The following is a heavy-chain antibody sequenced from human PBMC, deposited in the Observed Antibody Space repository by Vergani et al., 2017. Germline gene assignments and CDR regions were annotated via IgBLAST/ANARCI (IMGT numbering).Heavy chain of an antibody. CDR3: ARVFLEYYYDSSGYLGSAFDI. CDR2: ISYDGSNK. V-gene: IGHV3-30*01. CDR1: GFTFSSYA. Sequence: QVQLVESGGGVVQPGRSLRLSCAASGFTFSSYAMHWVRQAPGKGLEWVAVISYDGSNKYYADSVKGRFTICRDNSKNTLYLHMNSLRAEDTAVYYCARVFLEYYYDSSGYLGSAFDIWGQGTMVTVSS. J-gene: IGHJ3*02. D-gene: IGHD3-22*01.